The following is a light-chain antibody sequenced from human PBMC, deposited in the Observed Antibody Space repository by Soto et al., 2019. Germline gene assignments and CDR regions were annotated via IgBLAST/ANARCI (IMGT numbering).Light chain of an antibody. CDR3: QQYNSQRT. V-gene: IGKV1-5*03. Sequence: DIQMTQSPSTLSASVGDRVTITCRASQYISSWLAWYQQKPGKAPKLLIYKASSLESGVPSRFSGRGSGTEFTLTISSLQPDDFATDYCQQYNSQRTFGQGTKVEIK. J-gene: IGKJ1*01. CDR2: KAS. CDR1: QYISSW.